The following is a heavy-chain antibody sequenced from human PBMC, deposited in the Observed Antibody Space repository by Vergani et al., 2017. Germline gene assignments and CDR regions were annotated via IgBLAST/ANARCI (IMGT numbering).Heavy chain of an antibody. D-gene: IGHD2-15*01. CDR2: ISWNSGSI. J-gene: IGHJ4*02. Sequence: EVQLVESGGGLVQPGRSLRLSCAASGFTFDDYAMHWVRQAPGKGLEWVSGISWNSGSIGYADSVKGRFTISRDNAKNSLYLQMNSLRAEDTALYYCAMVGCGYCSCGTCYPEYWGQGALVIVSS. CDR3: AMVGCGYCSCGTCYPEY. V-gene: IGHV3-9*01. CDR1: GFTFDDYA.